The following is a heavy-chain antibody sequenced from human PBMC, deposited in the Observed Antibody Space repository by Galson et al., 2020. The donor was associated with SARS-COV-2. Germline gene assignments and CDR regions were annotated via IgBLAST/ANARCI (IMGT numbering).Heavy chain of an antibody. CDR3: ARVSYTSSSGSLFVY. CDR1: GVSITTSNW. CDR2: IHHSGST. V-gene: IGHV4-4*02. J-gene: IGHJ4*02. Sequence: SQTLSLTCAVSGVSITTSNWWTWVRQPPGMGLEWIGEIHHSGSTRYNPSLKGRVTISVDKSKNQFSLNLSSVTAADTALYYCARVSYTSSSGSLFVYWGQGALVTVSS. D-gene: IGHD6-6*01.